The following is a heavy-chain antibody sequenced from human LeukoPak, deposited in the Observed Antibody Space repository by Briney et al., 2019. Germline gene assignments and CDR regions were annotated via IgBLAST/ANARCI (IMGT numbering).Heavy chain of an antibody. D-gene: IGHD3-3*01. V-gene: IGHV3-30*02. Sequence: AGGSLRLSCAASGFTFSNYGMHWVRQAPGKGLEWLAFIRYDGSNTYYADSVKGRFTISRDNSKNTLYLQMNSLRAEDTAVYYCAKAGRFLEWLNYYYYYMDVWGKGTTVTVSS. CDR3: AKAGRFLEWLNYYYYYMDV. CDR2: IRYDGSNT. CDR1: GFTFSNYG. J-gene: IGHJ6*03.